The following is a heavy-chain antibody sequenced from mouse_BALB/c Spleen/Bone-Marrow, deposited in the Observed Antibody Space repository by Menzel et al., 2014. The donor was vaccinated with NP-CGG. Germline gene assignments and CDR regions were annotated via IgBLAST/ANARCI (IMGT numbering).Heavy chain of an antibody. J-gene: IGHJ1*01. V-gene: IGHV5-6*02. Sequence: EVNLVESGGDLVKPGGSLKLSCAASGFTFSSYGMSWVRQTPDKRLEWVATISSGGSHTYHPDSVKGRFTISRDNAKNTLYLQMSSLKSEDTAIYYCARRGYDNSYWYFGVWGAGTTVTVSS. CDR3: ARRGYDNSYWYFGV. CDR1: GFTFSSYG. D-gene: IGHD2-10*02. CDR2: ISSGGSHT.